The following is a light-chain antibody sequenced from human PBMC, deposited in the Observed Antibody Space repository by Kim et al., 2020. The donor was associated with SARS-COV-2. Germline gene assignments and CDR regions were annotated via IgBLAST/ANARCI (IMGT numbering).Light chain of an antibody. J-gene: IGLJ2*01. CDR3: GTWDSSLRVV. CDR2: DNN. V-gene: IGLV1-51*01. Sequence: PEQKVIISCSGSSSNIGNNYVSWYQQLPGTAPKLLIYDNNKRPSGIPDRFSGSKSGTSATLGITGLQTGDEADYYCGTWDSSLRVVFGGGTQLTVL. CDR1: SSNIGNNY.